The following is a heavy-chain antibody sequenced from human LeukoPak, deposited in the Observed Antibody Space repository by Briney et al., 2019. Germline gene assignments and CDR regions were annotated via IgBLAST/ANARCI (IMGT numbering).Heavy chain of an antibody. D-gene: IGHD3-22*01. CDR1: GYTFTGYA. J-gene: IGHJ4*02. V-gene: IGHV1-18*01. CDR2: VSAYNGAT. CDR3: ARVDLYYDSSGYSQAANDY. Sequence: ASVKVSCKASGYTFTGYAISWVRQAPGQGLEWMGWVSAYNGATNYAQNFQDRVTMTTDTPTTTAYMELRSLRSDDTAVYYCARVDLYYDSSGYSQAANDYWGQGTLVTVSS.